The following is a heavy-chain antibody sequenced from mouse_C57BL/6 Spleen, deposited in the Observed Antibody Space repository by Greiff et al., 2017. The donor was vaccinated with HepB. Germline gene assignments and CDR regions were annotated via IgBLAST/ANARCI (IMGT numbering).Heavy chain of an antibody. V-gene: IGHV1-53*01. J-gene: IGHJ2*01. CDR2: INPSNGGT. CDR1: GYTFTSYW. D-gene: IGHD1-1*01. Sequence: QVQLQQPGTELVKPGASVKLSRKASGYTFTSYWMHWVKQRPGQGLEWIGNINPSNGGTNYNEKFKSKATLTVDKSSSTAYMQLSSLTSEDSAVYYCARSGLRYSYFDYWGQGTTLTVSS. CDR3: ARSGLRYSYFDY.